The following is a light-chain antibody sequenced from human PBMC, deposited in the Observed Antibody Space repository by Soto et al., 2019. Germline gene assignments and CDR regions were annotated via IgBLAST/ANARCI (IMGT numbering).Light chain of an antibody. J-gene: IGKJ5*01. CDR3: QQRRSWPPTIT. CDR1: PSVRGSY. V-gene: IGKV3D-20*02. CDR2: EAS. Sequence: IELTQSPGTLSLSPGERATLSCRASPSVRGSYIAWYQQRPGQAPRLLIYEASTRAPGIPDRFSGSGSGTDFTLTISSLEPEDFAVYYCQQRRSWPPTITFGQGTRLEIK.